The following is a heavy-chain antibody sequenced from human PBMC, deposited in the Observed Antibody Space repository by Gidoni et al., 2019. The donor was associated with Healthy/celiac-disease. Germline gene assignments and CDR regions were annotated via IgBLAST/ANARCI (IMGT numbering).Heavy chain of an antibody. CDR1: GYTFTSYY. D-gene: IGHD2-2*01. Sequence: QVQLVQSGAEVKKPGASVTVSCKASGYTFTSYYMHWVRQAPGQGLEWMGIINPSGGSTSYAQKFQGRVTMTRDTSTSTVYMELSSLRSEDTAVYYCASIYCSSTSCHGEYYYGMDVWGQGTTVTVSS. J-gene: IGHJ6*02. CDR3: ASIYCSSTSCHGEYYYGMDV. CDR2: INPSGGST. V-gene: IGHV1-46*03.